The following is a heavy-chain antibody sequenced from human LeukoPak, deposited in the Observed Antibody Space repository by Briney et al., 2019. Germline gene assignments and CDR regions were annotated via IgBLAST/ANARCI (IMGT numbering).Heavy chain of an antibody. CDR3: ARDRNTDFWSGYYTNYFDY. V-gene: IGHV3-30*03. CDR2: ISYDGSNK. Sequence: GGSLRLSCAASGFTFSSYSIHWVRQAPGKGLEWVAVISYDGSNKYYADSVKGRFTISRDNSKNTLYLEMNSLRTEDTAVYYCARDRNTDFWSGYYTNYFDYWGQGTLVTVSS. D-gene: IGHD3-3*01. CDR1: GFTFSSYS. J-gene: IGHJ4*02.